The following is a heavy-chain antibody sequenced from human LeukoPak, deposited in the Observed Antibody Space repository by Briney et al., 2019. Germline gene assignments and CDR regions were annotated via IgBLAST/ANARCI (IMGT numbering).Heavy chain of an antibody. V-gene: IGHV4-59*12. CDR2: IYYSGST. Sequence: SETLSLTCTVSGGSISSYSWSWIRQPPGKGLEWIGYIYYSGSTNYNPSLKSRVTISVDTSKNQFSLKLSSVTAADTAVYYCAREGYSSSWPGPFDIWGQGTMVTVSS. J-gene: IGHJ3*02. CDR1: GGSISSYS. D-gene: IGHD6-13*01. CDR3: AREGYSSSWPGPFDI.